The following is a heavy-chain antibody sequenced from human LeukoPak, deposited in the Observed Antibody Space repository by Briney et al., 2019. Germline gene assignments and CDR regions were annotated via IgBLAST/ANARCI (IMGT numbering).Heavy chain of an antibody. CDR2: ISYDGSNK. D-gene: IGHD3-10*01. CDR3: ARDILLWFGVSQFDY. V-gene: IGHV3-30-3*01. Sequence: GRSLRLSCAASGFTFSSYAMHWVRQAPGKGLEWVAVISYDGSNKYYADSVKGRFTISRDNSKNTLYLQMNSLRAEDTAVYYCARDILLWFGVSQFDYWGQGTLVTVSS. J-gene: IGHJ4*02. CDR1: GFTFSSYA.